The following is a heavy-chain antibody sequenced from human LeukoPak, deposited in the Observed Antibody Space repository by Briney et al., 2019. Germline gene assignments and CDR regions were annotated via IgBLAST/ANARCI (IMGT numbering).Heavy chain of an antibody. V-gene: IGHV3-23*01. Sequence: GGSLRLSCAASGFTFSSCGMSWVRQAPGKGLEWVSAISGSGGSTYYADSVKGRFTISRDNSKNTLYLQMNSLRAEDTAVYYCAKEGCSSTSCYAYHFDYWGQGTLVTVSS. CDR3: AKEGCSSTSCYAYHFDY. J-gene: IGHJ4*02. D-gene: IGHD2-2*01. CDR1: GFTFSSCG. CDR2: ISGSGGST.